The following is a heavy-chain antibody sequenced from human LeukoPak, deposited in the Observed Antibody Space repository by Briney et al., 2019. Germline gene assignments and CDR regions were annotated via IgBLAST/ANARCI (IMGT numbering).Heavy chain of an antibody. CDR1: GFTFSSYG. V-gene: IGHV3-30*18. J-gene: IGHJ4*02. CDR2: ISYDGSNK. D-gene: IGHD5-18*01. Sequence: PGGSLRLSCAASGFTFSSYGMHWVRQAPGKGLEWVAVISYDGSNKYYADSVKGRFTISRDNSKNTLYLQMNSLRAEDTAVYYCAKDRIYSRRPNQKGSTWIQTKYYFDYWGQGTLVTVSS. CDR3: AKDRIYSRRPNQKGSTWIQTKYYFDY.